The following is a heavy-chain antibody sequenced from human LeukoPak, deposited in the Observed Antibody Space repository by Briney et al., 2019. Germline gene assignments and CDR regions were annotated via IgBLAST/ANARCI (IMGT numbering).Heavy chain of an antibody. V-gene: IGHV4-59*12. D-gene: IGHD2-2*02. CDR1: GGSISGYY. CDR3: ARRPRYCSSTSCYNFDY. CDR2: IYYSGST. Sequence: SETLSLTCTVSGGSISGYYWSWIRQPPGKGLEWIGYIYYSGSTDYNPSLKSRVTISVDTSKNQFSLKLSSVTAADTAVYYCARRPRYCSSTSCYNFDYWSQGTLVTVSS. J-gene: IGHJ4*02.